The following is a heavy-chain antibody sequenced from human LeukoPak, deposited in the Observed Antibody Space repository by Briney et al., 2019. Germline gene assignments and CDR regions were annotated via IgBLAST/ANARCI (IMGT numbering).Heavy chain of an antibody. Sequence: SETLSLTCAVSGGSISGHYWSWICQPPGKGLEWIGYIYYSGKTYYGSSLRSRVTISVDTSKNHFSLKLTSVTAADTAVYYCARLLDNDSSGDPDTFDMWGQRTMVTVSS. CDR3: ARLLDNDSSGDPDTFDM. CDR2: IYYSGKT. D-gene: IGHD3-22*01. J-gene: IGHJ3*02. CDR1: GGSISGHY. V-gene: IGHV4-59*11.